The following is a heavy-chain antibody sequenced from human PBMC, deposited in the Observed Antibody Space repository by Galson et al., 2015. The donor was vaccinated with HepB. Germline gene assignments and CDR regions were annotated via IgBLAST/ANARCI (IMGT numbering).Heavy chain of an antibody. CDR1: GGTFSSYA. Sequence: SVKVSCKASGGTFSSYAISWVRQAPGQGLEWMGGIIPILGIANYAQKFQGRVAITADKSTSTAYMELSSLRSEDTAVYYCASGVGVTTDYYYYYMDVWGKGTTVTVSS. J-gene: IGHJ6*03. V-gene: IGHV1-69*10. D-gene: IGHD4-17*01. CDR3: ASGVGVTTDYYYYYMDV. CDR2: IIPILGIA.